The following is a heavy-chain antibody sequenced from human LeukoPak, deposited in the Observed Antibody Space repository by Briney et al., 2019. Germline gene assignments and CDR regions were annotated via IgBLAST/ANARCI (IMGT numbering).Heavy chain of an antibody. Sequence: PSETLSLTCAVYGGSFSGYYWSWIRQPPGKGLEWIGEINHSGSTNYNPSLKSRVTISVDTSKNQFSLKLSSVTAADTAVYYCARQDIAAAGPPDYYGMDVWGQGTTVTVSS. D-gene: IGHD6-13*01. CDR3: ARQDIAAAGPPDYYGMDV. CDR1: GGSFSGYY. V-gene: IGHV4-34*01. CDR2: INHSGST. J-gene: IGHJ6*02.